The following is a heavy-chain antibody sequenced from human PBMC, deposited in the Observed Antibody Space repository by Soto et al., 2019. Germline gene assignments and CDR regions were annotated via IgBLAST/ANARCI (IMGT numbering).Heavy chain of an antibody. J-gene: IGHJ4*02. V-gene: IGHV3-23*01. CDR2: ISGSGGST. CDR3: AYISTPFDY. D-gene: IGHD6-13*01. Sequence: EVQLLESGGGLVQPGGSLRLSCAASGFTFSSYAMSWVRQAPGKGLEWVSAISGSGGSTYYADSVKGRFTISRDNSKNTLYLQMNSVGDDDTDVYYFAYISTPFDYCGRVTLVTVYS. CDR1: GFTFSSYA.